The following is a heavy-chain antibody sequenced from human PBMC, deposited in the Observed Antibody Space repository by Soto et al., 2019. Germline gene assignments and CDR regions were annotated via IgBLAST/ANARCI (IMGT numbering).Heavy chain of an antibody. CDR3: AKARGGATVYYYGMDV. J-gene: IGHJ6*02. CDR2: ISYDGSNK. V-gene: IGHV3-30*18. CDR1: GFTFSSYG. D-gene: IGHD1-26*01. Sequence: QVQLVESGGGVVQPGRSLRLSCAASGFTFSSYGMHWVRQAPGKGLEWVAVISYDGSNKYYADSVKGRFTISRDNSKNTLYLQMNSLRAEDTAVYYCAKARGGATVYYYGMDVWGQGTTVTVSS.